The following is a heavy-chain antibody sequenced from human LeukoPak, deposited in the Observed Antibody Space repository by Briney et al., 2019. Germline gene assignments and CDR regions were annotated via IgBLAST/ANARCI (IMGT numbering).Heavy chain of an antibody. Sequence: GGSLRLSCAASGFTFTTYAMTWVRQAPGKGLEWVSAISGNSDGKYYADSVRGRFTISRDNSRNTLFLQMNSLRAEDTAIYYCATYLAAADHWGRGTQVTVSS. CDR3: ATYLAAADH. V-gene: IGHV3-23*01. J-gene: IGHJ4*02. CDR1: GFTFTTYA. D-gene: IGHD6-13*01. CDR2: ISGNSDGK.